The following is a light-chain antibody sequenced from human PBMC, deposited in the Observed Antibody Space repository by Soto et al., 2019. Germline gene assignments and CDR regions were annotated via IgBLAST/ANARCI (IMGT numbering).Light chain of an antibody. J-gene: IGLJ2*01. CDR3: TSWTTSTTMI. Sequence: QSVLTQPASVSGSPGQSITISCTGTRSDIGAYNFVSWYQQHPGEVPKLILYDVNVRPSGVSNRFSGSKSGNTASLTISGLQAEDEADYYCTSWTTSTTMIFVGGTQLPVL. V-gene: IGLV2-14*03. CDR1: RSDIGAYNF. CDR2: DVN.